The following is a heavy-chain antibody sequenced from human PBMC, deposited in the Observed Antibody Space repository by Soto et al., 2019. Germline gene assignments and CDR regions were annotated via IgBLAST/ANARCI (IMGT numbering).Heavy chain of an antibody. Sequence: QVHLVQSGAEVKKPGASVKVSCKTSGYTFTNFDVNWVRQAAGQGLEWMGWMSPNSENKGYAQKFQGRVSMTRDTSITTAYMELSGLRSEDTAVYYCVRGFGSSWITGGYNWFDFWGQGTLVTVSS. CDR2: MSPNSENK. CDR1: GYTFTNFD. V-gene: IGHV1-8*01. CDR3: VRGFGSSWITGGYNWFDF. D-gene: IGHD6-13*01. J-gene: IGHJ5*01.